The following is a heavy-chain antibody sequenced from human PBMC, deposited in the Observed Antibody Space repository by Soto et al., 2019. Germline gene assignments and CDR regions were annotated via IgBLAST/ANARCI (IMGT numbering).Heavy chain of an antibody. V-gene: IGHV1-69*06. CDR3: ARAIVVVPVVISVGMDV. Sequence: ASVKVSCKASGSTFSAYAISWVRQAPGQGLEWMGGIIPIYGTAKKAQKFQGRVRITGDKYTATAYMELSSLRSEDTAVYYCARAIVVVPVVISVGMDVWGQGTTVTVSS. D-gene: IGHD2-2*02. CDR1: GSTFSAYA. J-gene: IGHJ6*02. CDR2: IIPIYGTA.